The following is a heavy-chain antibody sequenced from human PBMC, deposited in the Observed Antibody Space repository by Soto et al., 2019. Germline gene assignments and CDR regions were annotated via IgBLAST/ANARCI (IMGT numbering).Heavy chain of an antibody. D-gene: IGHD2-2*01. CDR1: GYIFTTYW. Sequence: PXESLKISCKGSGYIFTTYWIGWVRQMPGKGLEWMGIIYPGDSDTRYSPSFQGQVTISADKSISTAYLQWSSLTASDTAMYYCARQRQLRPHGMDVWGQGTTATVSS. CDR2: IYPGDSDT. CDR3: ARQRQLRPHGMDV. V-gene: IGHV5-51*01. J-gene: IGHJ6*02.